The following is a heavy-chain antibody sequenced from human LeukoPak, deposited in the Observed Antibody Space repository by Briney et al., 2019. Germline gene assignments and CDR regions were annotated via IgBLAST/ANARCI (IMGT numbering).Heavy chain of an antibody. CDR3: ARDTATGLDV. CDR2: INSDGSST. CDR1: GFTFSSYW. V-gene: IGHV3-74*01. Sequence: PGGSLRLSCAASGFTFSSYWMHWVRQAPGKGLVWASRINSDGSSTNQADSVKGRFTISRDNAKKALYLQMNSLRVEDTAVYFCARDTATGLDVWGQGTTVTVSS. J-gene: IGHJ6*02. D-gene: IGHD2-21*02.